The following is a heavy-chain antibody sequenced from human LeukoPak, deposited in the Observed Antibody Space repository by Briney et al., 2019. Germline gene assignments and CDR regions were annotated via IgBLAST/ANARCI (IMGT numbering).Heavy chain of an antibody. CDR2: INHSGST. J-gene: IGHJ5*02. V-gene: IGHV4-34*01. CDR3: AAWYSSSWYPWFDP. CDR1: GGSFSGYY. D-gene: IGHD6-13*01. Sequence: KSSETLSLTCAVYGGSFSGYYWSWIRQPPGKGVEWFGEINHSGSTNYNPSLKRRVTISVDTSKIQFSLKLSSVTAADTAVYYCAAWYSSSWYPWFDPWGQGTLVTVSS.